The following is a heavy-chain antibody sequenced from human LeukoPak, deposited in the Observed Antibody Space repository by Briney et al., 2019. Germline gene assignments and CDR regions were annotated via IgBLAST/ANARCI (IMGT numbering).Heavy chain of an antibody. J-gene: IGHJ3*02. CDR3: ARRFYYDSSGHRDAFDI. V-gene: IGHV4-39*01. D-gene: IGHD3-22*01. Sequence: SETLSLTCTVSGGSISSSSYYWRWIRQPPGKGLEWIESIYYSGSTYYNPSLKSRVTISVDTSKNQFSLKLSSVTAADTAVYYCARRFYYDSSGHRDAFDIWGQGTMVTVSS. CDR1: GGSISSSSYY. CDR2: IYYSGST.